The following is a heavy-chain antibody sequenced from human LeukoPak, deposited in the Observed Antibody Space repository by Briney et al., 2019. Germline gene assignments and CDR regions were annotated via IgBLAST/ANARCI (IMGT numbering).Heavy chain of an antibody. Sequence: GGSLRLPCAASGFTFDDYAMHWVRQAPGKGLEWASGISWNSGSIGYADSVKGRFTISRDNAKNSLYLQMNSLRAEDTALYYCAKEKNGMDVWGQGTTVTVSS. V-gene: IGHV3-9*01. CDR3: AKEKNGMDV. CDR1: GFTFDDYA. J-gene: IGHJ6*02. CDR2: ISWNSGSI.